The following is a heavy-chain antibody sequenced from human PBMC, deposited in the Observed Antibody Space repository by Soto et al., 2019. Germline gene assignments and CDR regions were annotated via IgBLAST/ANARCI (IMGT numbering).Heavy chain of an antibody. CDR1: GYSFSSYW. Sequence: GEYLKISCKASGYSFSSYWLGWVRQMPGKGLEWMGIIFPDDSETRYSPSFQGKVSISVDKSISTAYLQWSSLKASDTAMYYCARRLDDTSGHRYFAFWGQGTLVTVSS. CDR3: ARRLDDTSGHRYFAF. D-gene: IGHD3-22*01. CDR2: IFPDDSET. V-gene: IGHV5-51*01. J-gene: IGHJ4*02.